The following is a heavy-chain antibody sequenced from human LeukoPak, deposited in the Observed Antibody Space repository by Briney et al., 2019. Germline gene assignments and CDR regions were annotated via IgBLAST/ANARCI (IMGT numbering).Heavy chain of an antibody. CDR3: ARGNILTGYCFDF. CDR1: GGSISTYY. V-gene: IGHV4-59*12. D-gene: IGHD3-9*01. J-gene: IGHJ4*02. CDR2: IYYSGST. Sequence: SETLSLTCTVSGGSISTYYWNWIRQPPGKGLEWIGYIYYSGSTNYNPSLKSRATISTDTSKNQFSLRLSSVTAADTAVYYCARGNILTGYCFDFWGQGALVTVSS.